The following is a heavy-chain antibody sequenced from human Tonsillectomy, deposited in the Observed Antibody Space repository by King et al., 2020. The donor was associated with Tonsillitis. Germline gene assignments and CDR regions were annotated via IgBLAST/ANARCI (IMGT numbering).Heavy chain of an antibody. Sequence: VQLVESGGGVVQPGGSLRLSCIASGFSFSSHGMHWVRQAPGKGLDWVAFIRDDGSDKYYADSVRGRFIISRDNSKNTLYLQVNRLRAEDTAVYYCAKVSEDLIGYDYPLDSWGQGPLVTVSS. CDR1: GFSFSSHG. D-gene: IGHD5-12*01. CDR3: AKVSEDLIGYDYPLDS. CDR2: IRDDGSDK. V-gene: IGHV3-30*02. J-gene: IGHJ4*02.